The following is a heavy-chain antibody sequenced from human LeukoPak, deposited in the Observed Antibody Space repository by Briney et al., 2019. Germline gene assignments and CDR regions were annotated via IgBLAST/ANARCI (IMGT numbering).Heavy chain of an antibody. CDR1: GGSFSGYY. J-gene: IGHJ5*02. V-gene: IGHV4-34*01. CDR3: ASRPDIVVVPAASSWNWFDP. Sequence: PSETLSLTCAVYGGSFSGYYWSWIRQPPGKGLEWIGEINHSGSTNYNPSLKSRVTISVDTSKNQFSLKLSSVTAADTAVYYCASRPDIVVVPAASSWNWFDPWGQGTLVTVSS. D-gene: IGHD2-2*01. CDR2: INHSGST.